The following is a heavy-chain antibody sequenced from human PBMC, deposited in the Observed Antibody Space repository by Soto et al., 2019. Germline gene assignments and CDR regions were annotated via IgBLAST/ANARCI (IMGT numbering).Heavy chain of an antibody. CDR2: ISAYNGNT. CDR3: ARVGARVFGGGRYAMDV. V-gene: IGHV1-18*01. CDR1: GYTFSSFG. J-gene: IGHJ6*02. D-gene: IGHD3-10*02. Sequence: QVQLVQSGAEVKKPGASVKVSCKASGYTFSSFGINWVRQAPGQGLEWMGWISAYNGNTKYAQKLQGRVTTTTDTSTSTAYMKVRSPSADDTALYSFARVGARVFGGGRYAMDVWGQGTTVTVSS.